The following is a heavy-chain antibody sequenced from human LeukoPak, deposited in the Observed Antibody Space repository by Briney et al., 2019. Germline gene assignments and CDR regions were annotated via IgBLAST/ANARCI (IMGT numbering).Heavy chain of an antibody. CDR3: AREGTHYGMDV. V-gene: IGHV3-33*01. D-gene: IGHD1-7*01. Sequence: GRSLRLSCAASGFTFSSYGMHWVRQAPGKGLEWVAVIWYDGSNKYYADSVKGRFTISRDNSKSTLYLQMNSLRAEDTAVYYCAREGTHYGMDVWGKGTTVTVSS. CDR2: IWYDGSNK. J-gene: IGHJ6*04. CDR1: GFTFSSYG.